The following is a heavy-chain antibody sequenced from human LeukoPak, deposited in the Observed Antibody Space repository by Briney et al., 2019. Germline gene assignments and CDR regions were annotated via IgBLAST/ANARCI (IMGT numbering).Heavy chain of an antibody. CDR2: ISGSGGST. J-gene: IGHJ3*02. CDR1: GFTLSSYA. CDR3: AKENSSGWYRTWGAFDI. Sequence: GGSLRLSCAASGFTLSSYAMSWVRQAPGKGLEWVSAISGSGGSTYYADSVKGRFTISRDNSKNTLYLQMNSLRAEDTAVYYCAKENSSGWYRTWGAFDIWGQGTIVTVSS. D-gene: IGHD6-19*01. V-gene: IGHV3-23*01.